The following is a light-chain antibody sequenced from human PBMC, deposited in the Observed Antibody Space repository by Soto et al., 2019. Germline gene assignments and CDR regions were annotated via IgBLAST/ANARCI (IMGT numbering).Light chain of an antibody. J-gene: IGKJ2*01. V-gene: IGKV3-20*01. CDR2: GAS. CDR1: QSVSSRY. CDR3: QQYGSSPPYT. Sequence: EIVLTQSPGTLSLSPGERATLSCRASQSVSSRYLALYQQKPGQAPRLLIYGASSRATGIPDRFSGSGSGTDFTLTISRLEPEDFAVYYCQQYGSSPPYTFGQGTKLEIK.